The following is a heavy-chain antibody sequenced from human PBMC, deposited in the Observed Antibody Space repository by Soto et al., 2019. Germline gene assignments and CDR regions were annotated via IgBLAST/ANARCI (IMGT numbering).Heavy chain of an antibody. D-gene: IGHD2-21*01. CDR1: GYTFTSYD. Sequence: SVKVSCKASGYTFTSYDINWVRQATGQGLEWMGWMNPNSGNTGYAQKFQGRVTMTRNTSISTAYMELSSLRSEDTAVYYCARGRRSPYIFWFDPWGQGALVTVSS. V-gene: IGHV1-8*01. CDR3: ARGRRSPYIFWFDP. CDR2: MNPNSGNT. J-gene: IGHJ5*02.